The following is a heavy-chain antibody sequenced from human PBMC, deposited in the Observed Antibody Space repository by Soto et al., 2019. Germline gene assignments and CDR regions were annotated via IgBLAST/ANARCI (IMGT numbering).Heavy chain of an antibody. Sequence: GRTLKLSCAASGFTFSSYAMHWVRQAPGKGLEWVAVISYDGSNKYYADSVKGRFTISRDNSKNTLYLQMNSLRAEDTAVYYCERDAINCRYQPYGIDVWGKRTTAT. CDR3: ERDAINCRYQPYGIDV. J-gene: IGHJ6*04. V-gene: IGHV3-30-3*01. D-gene: IGHD1-20*01. CDR1: GFTFSSYA. CDR2: ISYDGSNK.